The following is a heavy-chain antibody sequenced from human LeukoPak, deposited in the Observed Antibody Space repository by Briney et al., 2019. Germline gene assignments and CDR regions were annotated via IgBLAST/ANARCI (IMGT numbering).Heavy chain of an antibody. Sequence: PSETLSLTCAVYGGSFSGYYWSWIRQPPGKGLEWIGEINHSGSTNYNPSLKSRVTISVDTSKNQFSLKLSSVTAADTAVYYCARAPGYCSSTSCYSRSSLDYWGQRTLVTVSS. D-gene: IGHD2-2*02. CDR3: ARAPGYCSSTSCYSRSSLDY. J-gene: IGHJ4*02. V-gene: IGHV4-34*01. CDR1: GGSFSGYY. CDR2: INHSGST.